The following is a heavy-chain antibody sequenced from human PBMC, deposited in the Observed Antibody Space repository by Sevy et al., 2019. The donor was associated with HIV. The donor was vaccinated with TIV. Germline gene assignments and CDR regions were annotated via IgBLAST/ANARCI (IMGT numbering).Heavy chain of an antibody. Sequence: GGSLRLSCAASGFTFSSYSMNWVRQAPGKGLEWVSSISSSSSYIYYADSVKGRFTISRDNAKNSLYLQMNSLRAEDTAVYYCARVGPDVTGTTVYHFDYWGQGTLVTVSS. CDR3: ARVGPDVTGTTVYHFDY. V-gene: IGHV3-21*01. J-gene: IGHJ4*02. D-gene: IGHD1-7*01. CDR1: GFTFSSYS. CDR2: ISSSSSYI.